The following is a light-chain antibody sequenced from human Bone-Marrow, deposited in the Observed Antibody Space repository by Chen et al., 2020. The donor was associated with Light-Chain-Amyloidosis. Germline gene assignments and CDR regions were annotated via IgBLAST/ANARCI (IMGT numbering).Light chain of an antibody. CDR3: QQYGTSPLT. J-gene: IGKJ4*01. CDR2: GSS. CDR1: QTISSNY. Sequence: EIVLMQSPGTLSLSPGGGANLSCRASQTISSNYLTWYQQKFGQAPRLLIYGSSSRATGIPDRFTGSGSGTDFTLTINRLEPEDFAMYYCQQYGTSPLTFGGGTKVEIK. V-gene: IGKV3-20*01.